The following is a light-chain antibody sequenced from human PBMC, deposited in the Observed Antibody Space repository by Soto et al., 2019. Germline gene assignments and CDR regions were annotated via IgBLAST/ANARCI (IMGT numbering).Light chain of an antibody. Sequence: DIQLTQSPSSLSASAGDTVTITCRATRDINNFLAWYQERPGKAPKLLIYASTLHSGVPPRFRGSGTGTDFTLTISGLQPEDFGTYYCQQFTSWTFGPGTLVDVK. V-gene: IGKV1-9*01. CDR3: QQFTSWT. CDR2: AS. CDR1: RDINNF. J-gene: IGKJ1*01.